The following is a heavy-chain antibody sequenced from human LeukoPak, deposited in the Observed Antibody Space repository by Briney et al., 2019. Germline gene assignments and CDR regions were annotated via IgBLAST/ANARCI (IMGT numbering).Heavy chain of an antibody. J-gene: IGHJ4*02. Sequence: GASVKVSCKASGHTFTSYDINWVRQATGQGLEWMGWMNPNSGNTGYAQKFQGRVTMTRNTSISTAYMELSSLRSEDTAVYYCARDIGGRDGYNLHYWGQGTLVTVSS. D-gene: IGHD5-24*01. CDR3: ARDIGGRDGYNLHY. V-gene: IGHV1-8*01. CDR1: GHTFTSYD. CDR2: MNPNSGNT.